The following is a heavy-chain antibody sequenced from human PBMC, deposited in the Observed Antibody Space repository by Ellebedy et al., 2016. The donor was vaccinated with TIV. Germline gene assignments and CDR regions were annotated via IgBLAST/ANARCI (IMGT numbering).Heavy chain of an antibody. Sequence: SETLSLXCTVSGGSISSSSYYWGWIRQPPGKGLEWIGSIYYSGSTYYNPSLKSRVTISVDTSKNQFSLKLSSVTAADTAVYYCARLDYYDSSGTPTVYYGMDVWGQGTTVTVSS. J-gene: IGHJ6*02. CDR2: IYYSGST. CDR1: GGSISSSSYY. D-gene: IGHD3-22*01. CDR3: ARLDYYDSSGTPTVYYGMDV. V-gene: IGHV4-39*01.